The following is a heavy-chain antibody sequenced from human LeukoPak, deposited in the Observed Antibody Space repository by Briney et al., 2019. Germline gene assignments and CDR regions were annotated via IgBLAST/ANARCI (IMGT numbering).Heavy chain of an antibody. CDR1: GFALSGYV. CDR2: ITPDGGTT. V-gene: IGHV3-64*01. CDR3: ARENPQGGSDY. D-gene: IGHD5-12*01. Sequence: PGGSLRPSCAASGFALSGYVMHWVRQAPGKGPESVSAITPDGGTTYYANSVKGRFTISRDNSKNTLYLHMDSLTTEDMAVYYCARENPQGGSDYWGQGTLVTVSS. J-gene: IGHJ4*02.